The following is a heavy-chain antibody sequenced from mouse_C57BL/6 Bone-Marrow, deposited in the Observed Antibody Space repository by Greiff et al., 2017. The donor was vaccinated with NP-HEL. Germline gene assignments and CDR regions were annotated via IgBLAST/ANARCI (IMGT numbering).Heavy chain of an antibody. CDR3: TTFYRSTWFAY. CDR2: IDPENGDT. V-gene: IGHV14-4*01. CDR1: GFNIKDDY. J-gene: IGHJ3*01. Sequence: EVQLQQSGAELVRPGASVKLSCTASGFNIKDDYMHWVKQRPEQGLEWIGWIDPENGDTEYASKFQGKATITADTSSHTAYLQLSSLTSEDTAVYYCTTFYRSTWFAYWGQGTLVTVSA. D-gene: IGHD1-1*01.